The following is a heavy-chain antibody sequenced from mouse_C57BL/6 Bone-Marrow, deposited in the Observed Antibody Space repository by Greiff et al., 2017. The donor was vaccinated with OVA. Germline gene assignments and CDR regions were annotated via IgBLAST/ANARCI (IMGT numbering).Heavy chain of an antibody. Sequence: VQLQQPGAELVRPGASVKLSCTASGFNIKDDYMHWVKQRPEQGLEWIGWIDPENGDTEYASKFQGKATITADTSSNTAYLQLSSLTAEDTAVYYCTSLLLFAYWGQGTLVTVSA. D-gene: IGHD2-10*01. J-gene: IGHJ3*01. CDR1: GFNIKDDY. CDR3: TSLLLFAY. CDR2: IDPENGDT. V-gene: IGHV14-4*01.